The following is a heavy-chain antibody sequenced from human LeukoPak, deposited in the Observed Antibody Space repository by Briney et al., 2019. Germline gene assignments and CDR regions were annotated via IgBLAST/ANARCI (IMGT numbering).Heavy chain of an antibody. CDR3: AGVQTVVSPMDV. V-gene: IGHV3-21*01. D-gene: IGHD2-15*01. J-gene: IGHJ6*02. Sequence: GGSLRLSCAAPGFTFSSYSMNWVRQAPGKGLEWVSSISSSSSYIYYADSVKGRFTISRDNAKNSLYLQMNSLRAEDTAVYYCAGVQTVVSPMDVWGQGTTVTVSS. CDR2: ISSSSSYI. CDR1: GFTFSSYS.